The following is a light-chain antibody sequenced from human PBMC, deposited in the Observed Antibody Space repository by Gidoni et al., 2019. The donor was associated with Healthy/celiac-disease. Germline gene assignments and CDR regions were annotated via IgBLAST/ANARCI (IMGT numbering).Light chain of an antibody. V-gene: IGKV1-39*01. CDR2: AAS. J-gene: IGKJ1*01. CDR1: QSISSY. CDR3: QKSYSTPRVT. Sequence: DIQMTQSPSSLSASVGDRVTIPCRASQSISSYLNWYQQKPGKAPKLLIYAASSLQSGVPSRFSGSGAGTEFTLTISSLKTEDFATYYCQKSYSTPRVTFXQXTKVEIK.